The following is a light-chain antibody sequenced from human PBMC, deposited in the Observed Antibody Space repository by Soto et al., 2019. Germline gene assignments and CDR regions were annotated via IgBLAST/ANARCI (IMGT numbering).Light chain of an antibody. V-gene: IGKV1-9*01. J-gene: IGKJ3*01. Sequence: DIQLTQSPSFLSASVGDRVTITCRASQDISRYLAWYQQKAGKAPKPLIYAASTLQTGVPSRFSGSGSGTEFTLTIISLQPDVFATNDCQQLNTYPLFTFGPGTEVDI. CDR1: QDISRY. CDR2: AAS. CDR3: QQLNTYPLFT.